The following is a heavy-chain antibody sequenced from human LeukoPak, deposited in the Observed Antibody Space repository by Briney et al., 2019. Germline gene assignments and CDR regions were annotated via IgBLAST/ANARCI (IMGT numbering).Heavy chain of an antibody. CDR3: ARDTSAYYYDSGVSDY. V-gene: IGHV1-18*01. CDR2: ISVYNGNT. CDR1: GYTFTSYG. J-gene: IGHJ4*02. D-gene: IGHD3-10*01. Sequence: ASVKVSCKASGYTFTSYGTIWVRQAPGQGLEWMGWISVYNGNTNYAQKLQGRVTMTTDTSTSTAYMEVRSLRSDDTAVYYCARDTSAYYYDSGVSDYWGQGTLLTVSS.